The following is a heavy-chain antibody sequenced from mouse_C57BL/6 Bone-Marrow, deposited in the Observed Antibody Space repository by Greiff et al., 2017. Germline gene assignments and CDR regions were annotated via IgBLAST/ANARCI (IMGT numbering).Heavy chain of an antibody. CDR2: ISSGGSYT. D-gene: IGHD2-3*01. CDR1: GFTFSSYG. Sequence: EVQRVESGGDLVKPGGSLKLSCAASGFTFSSYGMSWVRQTPDKRLEWVATISSGGSYTYYPDSVKGRFTISRDHAKNTLYLQMSSLKSEDTAMYYCASRGWLLQCAYWGQGTLVTVSA. V-gene: IGHV5-6*01. J-gene: IGHJ3*01. CDR3: ASRGWLLQCAY.